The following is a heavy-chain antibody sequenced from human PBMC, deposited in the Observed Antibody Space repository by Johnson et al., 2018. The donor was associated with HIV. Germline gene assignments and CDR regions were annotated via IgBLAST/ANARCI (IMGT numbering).Heavy chain of an antibody. J-gene: IGHJ3*02. CDR1: GFTFSSYA. Sequence: QVQLVESGGGVVQPGRSLRLSCAASGFTFSSYAMHWVRQAPGKGLEWVAVISYDGSNKYYADSVKGRFTISRDNSKNTLFLQMNSLRADDTAMYYCARRRRYGDYFADAFDIWGQGTMVTVSS. CDR2: ISYDGSNK. CDR3: ARRRRYGDYFADAFDI. D-gene: IGHD4-17*01. V-gene: IGHV3-30*04.